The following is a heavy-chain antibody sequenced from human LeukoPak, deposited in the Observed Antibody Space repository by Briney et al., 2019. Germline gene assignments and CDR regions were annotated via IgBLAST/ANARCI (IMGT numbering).Heavy chain of an antibody. J-gene: IGHJ4*02. CDR1: GYSISSAYY. V-gene: IGHV4-38-2*01. CDR3: ARAVLYDYVWGSYRSVGEDYFDY. Sequence: SETLSLTCAVSGYSISSAYYWGWIRQPPGKGLEWIGSIYHSGSTYYNPSLKSRVTISVDTSKNQFSLKLSSVTAADTAVYYCARAVLYDYVWGSYRSVGEDYFDYWGQGTLVTVSS. CDR2: IYHSGST. D-gene: IGHD3-16*02.